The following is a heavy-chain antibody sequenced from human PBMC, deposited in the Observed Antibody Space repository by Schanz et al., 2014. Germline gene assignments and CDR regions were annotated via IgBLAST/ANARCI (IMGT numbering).Heavy chain of an antibody. CDR3: AKDQGSYGSGSYSYLDY. J-gene: IGHJ4*02. Sequence: EVQLLESGGGLVQPGGSLRLSCAASAFIFRSYSMHWVRQAPGKGLEWVSYISRSSSTIYYADSVRGRFTISRDNAKNSLYLQMNSVRAEDAALYYRAKDQGSYGSGSYSYLDYWGQGTLATVSS. D-gene: IGHD3-10*01. CDR2: ISRSSSTI. CDR1: AFIFRSYS. V-gene: IGHV3-48*01.